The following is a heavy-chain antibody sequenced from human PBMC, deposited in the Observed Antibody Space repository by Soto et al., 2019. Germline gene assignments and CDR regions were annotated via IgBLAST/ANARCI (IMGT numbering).Heavy chain of an antibody. CDR2: ISYDGSSE. CDR1: GFTFSIYG. J-gene: IGHJ6*02. Sequence: QVQLVESGGGVVQPGRSLRLSCAASGFTFSIYGIHWVRQAPGKGLEWVAVISYDGSSEYYADSVKGRFTISRDNFKRTLYLQMNSLRAEDAAVYYCAKDDPKPPRYYCTMDVWGHGTTVTVSS. V-gene: IGHV3-30*18. CDR3: AKDDPKPPRYYCTMDV.